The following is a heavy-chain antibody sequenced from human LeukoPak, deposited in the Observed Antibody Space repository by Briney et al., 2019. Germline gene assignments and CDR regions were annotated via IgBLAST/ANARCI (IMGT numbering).Heavy chain of an antibody. D-gene: IGHD5-18*01. Sequence: GGSLRLSCAASGFTFSSYAMHWVRQAPGKGQEWVAVISYDGSNKYYADSVKGRFTSSRDNSKNTLYLQMNSLRAEDTAVYYCARGRIQLWSNWFDPWGQGTLVTVSS. CDR1: GFTFSSYA. V-gene: IGHV3-30-3*01. J-gene: IGHJ5*02. CDR3: ARGRIQLWSNWFDP. CDR2: ISYDGSNK.